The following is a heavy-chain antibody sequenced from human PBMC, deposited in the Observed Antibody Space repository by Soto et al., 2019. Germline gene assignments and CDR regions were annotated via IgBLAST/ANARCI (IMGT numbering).Heavy chain of an antibody. CDR3: ARLRYYDFWGGYYRGAFDI. V-gene: IGHV1-18*01. CDR2: ISAYNGNT. Sequence: ASVKVSCKASGYTFTSYGISWVRQAPGQGLEWMGWISAYNGNTNYAQKLQGRVTMTTDTSTSTAYMELRSLRSDDTAVYYCARLRYYDFWGGYYRGAFDIWGQGTMVTVSS. J-gene: IGHJ3*02. CDR1: GYTFTSYG. D-gene: IGHD3-3*01.